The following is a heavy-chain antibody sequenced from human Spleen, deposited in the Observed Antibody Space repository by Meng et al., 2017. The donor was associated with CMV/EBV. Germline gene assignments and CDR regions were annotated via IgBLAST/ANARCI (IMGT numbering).Heavy chain of an antibody. D-gene: IGHD2-21*01. V-gene: IGHV3-21*06. Sequence: GESLKTSCVASGFTFSSYSMTWVRQSPGKGLQWVSSISSNILYAFHMDSLPGRSTIPRDNARNSLYLQINNLRVEDTAMYYCARVLEGVVVVVPNYYYAMDVWGQGTAVTVSS. CDR3: ARVLEGVVVVVPNYYYAMDV. J-gene: IGHJ6*01. CDR1: GFTFSSYS. CDR2: ISSNILYA.